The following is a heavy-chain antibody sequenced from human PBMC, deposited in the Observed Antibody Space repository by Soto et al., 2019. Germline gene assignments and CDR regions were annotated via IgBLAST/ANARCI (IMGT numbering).Heavy chain of an antibody. J-gene: IGHJ5*02. CDR3: TRNWYGQLGEGWFDP. Sequence: QAQLVESGGGVVQPGRSLRLSCAASAFTFSDYAMHWVRQAPGKGLEWLALISDDGSDQYYADSVKGRFTISRDNSKNTLYLQMSSLRAEDTALYYCTRNWYGQLGEGWFDPWGQGTLVTVSS. CDR2: ISDDGSDQ. V-gene: IGHV3-30-3*01. CDR1: AFTFSDYA. D-gene: IGHD3-10*01.